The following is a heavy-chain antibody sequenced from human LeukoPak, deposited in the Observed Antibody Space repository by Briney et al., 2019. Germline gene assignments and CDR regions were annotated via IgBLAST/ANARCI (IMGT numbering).Heavy chain of an antibody. D-gene: IGHD3-16*01. CDR1: GFSFSSYE. CDR3: ASYPSEYSWVSGFLSPNYYMDV. CDR2: ISSSGSTK. Sequence: GGSLRLSCAASGFSFSSYEMNWVRQAPGKGLEWVSYISSSGSTKYYADSVKGRFTISRDNARNSLYLQMNSLRADDTAVYYCASYPSEYSWVSGFLSPNYYMDVWGKGTTVTISS. J-gene: IGHJ6*03. V-gene: IGHV3-48*03.